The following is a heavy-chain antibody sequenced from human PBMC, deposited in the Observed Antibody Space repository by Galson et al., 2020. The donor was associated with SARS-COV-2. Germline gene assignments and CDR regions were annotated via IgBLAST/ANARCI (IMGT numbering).Heavy chain of an antibody. J-gene: IGHJ6*02. CDR2: INPNSCGK. V-gene: IGHV1-2*02. Sequence: ASVKVSCKASGYSFTGYYMHWVRQAPGQGLEWMGWINPNSCGKNYPQKFQGRVTMTRDTSISTASMELSRLRSDDPAVYYCARYRPFKCYDILTGSADDGMDVWGQGTTVTVSS. D-gene: IGHD3-9*01. CDR3: ARYRPFKCYDILTGSADDGMDV. CDR1: GYSFTGYY.